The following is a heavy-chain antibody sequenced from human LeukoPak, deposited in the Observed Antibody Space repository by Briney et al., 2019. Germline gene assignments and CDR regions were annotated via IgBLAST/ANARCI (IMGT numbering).Heavy chain of an antibody. J-gene: IGHJ4*02. CDR1: GYTLTSYY. CDR2: INPSGGST. V-gene: IGHV1-46*01. CDR3: AKYSSSTDGPDY. Sequence: ASVKVSCKASGYTLTSYYMHWVRQVPGQGLEWMGIINPSGGSTSYAQKFQGRVTMTRDTSTSTVYMELSSLRSEDTAVYYCAKYSSSTDGPDYWGQGTLVTVSS. D-gene: IGHD6-6*01.